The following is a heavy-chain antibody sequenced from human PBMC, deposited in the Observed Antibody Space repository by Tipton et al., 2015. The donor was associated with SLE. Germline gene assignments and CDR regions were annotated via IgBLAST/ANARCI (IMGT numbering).Heavy chain of an antibody. CDR2: LHYSGGT. J-gene: IGHJ3*02. CDR3: ARGKGDQAFGI. D-gene: IGHD2-2*01. Sequence: TLSLTCNVSVNSISNDYFWGWIRQPPGRGLEWIGYLHYSGGTNYNPSLKSRVTISVDTSKNQFSLKLSSVTAADTAVYYCARGKGDQAFGIWGQGTMVTVSS. V-gene: IGHV4-61*01. CDR1: VNSISNDYF.